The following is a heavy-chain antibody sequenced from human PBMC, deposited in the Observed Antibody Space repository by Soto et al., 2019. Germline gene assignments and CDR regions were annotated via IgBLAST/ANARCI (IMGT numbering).Heavy chain of an antibody. CDR3: ARGQPYYYDSSGYDY. V-gene: IGHV1-3*01. D-gene: IGHD3-22*01. CDR1: GYTFTSYS. CDR2: INAGNGNT. J-gene: IGHJ4*02. Sequence: ASVKVSCKASGYTFTSYSMHWVLQAPGQRLEWMGWINAGNGNTKYSQKFQGRVTITRDTSASTAYMELSSLRSEDTAVYYCARGQPYYYDSSGYDYWGQGTLVTVSS.